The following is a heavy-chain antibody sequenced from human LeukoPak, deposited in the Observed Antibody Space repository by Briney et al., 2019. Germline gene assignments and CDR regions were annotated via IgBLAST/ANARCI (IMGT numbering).Heavy chain of an antibody. CDR1: GFTFSSYA. V-gene: IGHV3-23*01. CDR2: ISGSGGST. CDR3: ANGWSPDY. D-gene: IGHD2-15*01. Sequence: GGSLRLSCAASGFTFSSYAMSWVRQAPGKGLEWVSGISGSGGSTYYADSVKGRFTIFRDNSKNTLYLQMNNLRAEDTAVYHCANGWSPDYWGRGTLVTVSS. J-gene: IGHJ4*02.